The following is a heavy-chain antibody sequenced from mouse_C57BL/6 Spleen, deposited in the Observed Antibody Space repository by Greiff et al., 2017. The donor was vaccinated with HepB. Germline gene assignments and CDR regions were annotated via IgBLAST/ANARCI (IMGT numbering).Heavy chain of an antibody. V-gene: IGHV1-15*01. Sequence: SGAELVRPGASVTLSCKASGYTFTDYEMHWVKQTPVHGLEWIGAIDPETGGTAYNQKFKGKAILTADKSSSTAYMELRSLTSEDSAVYYCTRSGGDYYYGSTFAYWGQGTLVTVSA. D-gene: IGHD1-1*01. CDR3: TRSGGDYYYGSTFAY. J-gene: IGHJ3*01. CDR2: IDPETGGT. CDR1: GYTFTDYE.